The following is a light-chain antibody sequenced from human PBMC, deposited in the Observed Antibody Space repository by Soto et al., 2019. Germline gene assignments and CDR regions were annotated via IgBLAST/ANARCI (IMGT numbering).Light chain of an antibody. J-gene: IGLJ1*01. CDR2: EVS. CDR1: SSDVGGYNW. Sequence: QSALTQPASVSGSPGQSITISCTGTSSDVGGYNWVSWYQHHPGKAPQLMIYEVSNRPSGVSNRFSGSKSGNTASLTISGLQAEDEADYYSSSYTGSNTLYVFGTGTKVTVL. CDR3: SSYTGSNTLYV. V-gene: IGLV2-14*01.